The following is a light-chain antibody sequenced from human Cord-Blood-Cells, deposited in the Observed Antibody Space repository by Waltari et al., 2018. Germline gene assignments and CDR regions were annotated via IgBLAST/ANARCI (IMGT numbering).Light chain of an antibody. CDR1: QSISSY. Sequence: DIQTTQSPSSLSASVGDRVTITCRASQSISSYLNWYQQKPGKAPKLLIYAASSLQSRVPSRFSGSGSGTDFTLTISSLQPEDFATYYCQQSYSTPYTFGQGTKLEIK. CDR3: QQSYSTPYT. J-gene: IGKJ2*01. V-gene: IGKV1-39*01. CDR2: AAS.